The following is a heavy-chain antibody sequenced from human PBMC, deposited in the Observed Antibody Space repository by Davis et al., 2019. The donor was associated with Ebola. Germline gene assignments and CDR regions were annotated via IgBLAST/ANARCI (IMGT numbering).Heavy chain of an antibody. J-gene: IGHJ6*02. CDR1: AASSSGYY. CDR3: ARVVRRQQLGLRYYYYYGMDV. D-gene: IGHD6-13*01. V-gene: IGHV4-34*01. CDR2: INHSGST. Sequence: PSESLSPTCVLYAASSSGYYWSWIRQLPGKGLEWIGAINHSGSTNYNPSLKSRVTISVDTSKNQFSLKLSSVTAADTAVYYCARVVRRQQLGLRYYYYYGMDVWGQGTTVTVSS.